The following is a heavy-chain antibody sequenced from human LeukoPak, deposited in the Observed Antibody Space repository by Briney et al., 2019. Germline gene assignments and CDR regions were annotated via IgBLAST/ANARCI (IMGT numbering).Heavy chain of an antibody. J-gene: IGHJ4*02. CDR2: IRSKANSYAT. CDR3: TSGLSVRRSNNTPVDY. D-gene: IGHD1-1*01. CDR1: GFTFSGSA. V-gene: IGHV3-73*01. Sequence: GGSLRLSCTASGFTFSGSAMHWVRQASGKGLEWVGRIRSKANSYATVYAASVKGRFTISRDDSKNTAYLQMNSLRTEDTAVYYCTSGLSVRRSNNTPVDYWGQGTLVTVSS.